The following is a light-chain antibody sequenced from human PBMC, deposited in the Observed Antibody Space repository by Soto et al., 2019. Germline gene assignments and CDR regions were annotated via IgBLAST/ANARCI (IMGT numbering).Light chain of an antibody. CDR1: QSVSSSY. Sequence: EIVMTQSPATLSVSPGETATLSCRASQSVSSSYLAWYQQRPGQAPRLLIYGVSSRATGIPDRFSGSGSGTDFTLTISRLEPEDFAVYYCQQYGSSPWTFGQGTKVDIK. V-gene: IGKV3-20*01. CDR2: GVS. J-gene: IGKJ1*01. CDR3: QQYGSSPWT.